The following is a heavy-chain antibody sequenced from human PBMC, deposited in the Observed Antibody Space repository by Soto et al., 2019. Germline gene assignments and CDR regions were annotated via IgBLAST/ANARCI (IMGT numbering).Heavy chain of an antibody. Sequence: PSETRSLTCTVAGGSVSSGDCYCSWIRQPPGKCLEWIGYIYYSGHTCYNMSLKSRVNISADTSKNKFPLKLKSVTAADTAVYNCHRVPRELEPTVWLDPWGQGTLVTVS. CDR2: IYYSGHT. D-gene: IGHD1-1*01. J-gene: IGHJ5*02. V-gene: IGHV4-30-4*01. CDR1: GGSVSSGDCY. CDR3: HRVPRELEPTVWLDP.